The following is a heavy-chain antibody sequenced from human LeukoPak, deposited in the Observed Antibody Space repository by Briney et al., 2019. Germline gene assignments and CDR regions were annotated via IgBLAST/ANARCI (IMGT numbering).Heavy chain of an antibody. J-gene: IGHJ4*02. D-gene: IGHD6-13*01. Sequence: GGSLRLSCAASGFTFSSYAMHWVRQAPGKGLEWVAVISFDGSNKYYADSVKGRFTISRDNSKNTLYLQMNSLRAEDTAVYYCAKDLELGSSWYYFDYWGQGTLVTVSS. CDR2: ISFDGSNK. CDR1: GFTFSSYA. V-gene: IGHV3-30*04. CDR3: AKDLELGSSWYYFDY.